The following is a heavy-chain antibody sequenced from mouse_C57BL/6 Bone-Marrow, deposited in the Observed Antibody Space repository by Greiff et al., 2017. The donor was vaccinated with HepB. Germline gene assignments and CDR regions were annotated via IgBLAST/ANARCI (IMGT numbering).Heavy chain of an antibody. Sequence: LQQSGPGLVKPSQSLSLTCSVTGYSITSGYYWNWIRQFPGNKLEWMGYISYDGSNNYNPSLKNRISITRDTSKNQFFLKLNSVTTEDTATYYCARDEGWFAYWGQGTLVTVSA. V-gene: IGHV3-6*01. CDR3: ARDEGWFAY. J-gene: IGHJ3*01. CDR2: ISYDGSN. CDR1: GYSITSGYY.